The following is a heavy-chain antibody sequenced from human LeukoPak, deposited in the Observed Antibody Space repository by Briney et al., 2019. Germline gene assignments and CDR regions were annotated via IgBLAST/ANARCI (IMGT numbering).Heavy chain of an antibody. Sequence: SETLPLTCTVSGGSISSHYWSWIRQPPGKGLEWIGYIYYTGSTNYNPSLESRVTMSVDTSENQFSLKLSSVTAADTAVYYCARLAYRGPAVADFDYWGQGTLVTVSS. CDR1: GGSISSHY. CDR2: IYYTGST. V-gene: IGHV4-59*08. J-gene: IGHJ4*02. CDR3: ARLAYRGPAVADFDY. D-gene: IGHD6-19*01.